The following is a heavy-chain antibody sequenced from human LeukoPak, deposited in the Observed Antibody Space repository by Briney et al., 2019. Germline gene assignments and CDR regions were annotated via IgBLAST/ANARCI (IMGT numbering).Heavy chain of an antibody. Sequence: SETLSLTCTVSGGSISSGDYYWSWIRQPPGKGLEWIGYIYYSGSTNYIPSLKSRVTISVDKSKNQFSLKLTSVTAADTAVYYCAGSPIGYGMDVWGQGTTVTVSS. CDR1: GGSISSGDYY. CDR3: AGSPIGYGMDV. J-gene: IGHJ6*02. V-gene: IGHV4-30-4*01. CDR2: IYYSGST.